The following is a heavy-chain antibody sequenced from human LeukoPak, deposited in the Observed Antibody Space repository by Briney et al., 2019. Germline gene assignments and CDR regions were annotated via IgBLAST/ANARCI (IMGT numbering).Heavy chain of an antibody. CDR1: GGSISSSSYY. CDR2: IYYSGST. Sequence: SETLSLTCTVSGGSISSSSYYWGWIRQPPGKGLEWIGSIYYSGSTYYNPSLKSRVTISVDTSKNQFSLKLSSVTAADTAVYYCARVMGYGDSPGGSFWGQGTLVTVSS. J-gene: IGHJ4*02. D-gene: IGHD4-17*01. CDR3: ARVMGYGDSPGGSF. V-gene: IGHV4-39*07.